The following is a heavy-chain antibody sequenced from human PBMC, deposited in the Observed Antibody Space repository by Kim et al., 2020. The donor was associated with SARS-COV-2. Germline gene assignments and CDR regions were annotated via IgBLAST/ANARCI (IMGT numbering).Heavy chain of an antibody. CDR2: IKQDGSEK. D-gene: IGHD3-22*01. V-gene: IGHV3-7*03. J-gene: IGHJ4*02. CDR1: GFTFSRNW. CDR3: ARLSPLYTYYYDSSGFRDY. Sequence: GGSLRLSCAASGFTFSRNWMSWVRQAPGKGLEWVANIKQDGSEKYYVDSVKGRFTISRDKAKNSLYLQMNTLRAEDTAVYYCARLSPLYTYYYDSSGFRDYWGQGTLVTVSS.